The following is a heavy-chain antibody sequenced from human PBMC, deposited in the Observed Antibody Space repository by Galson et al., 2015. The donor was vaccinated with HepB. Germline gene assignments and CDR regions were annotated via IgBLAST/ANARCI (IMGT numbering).Heavy chain of an antibody. J-gene: IGHJ5*02. CDR3: ARAISEESWFDP. CDR2: IWYDGSNK. D-gene: IGHD2-2*02. V-gene: IGHV3-33*01. Sequence: SLRLSCAASGFTFSSYGMHWVRQAPGKGLEWVAVIWYDGSNKYYADSVKGRFTISRDNSKNTLYLQMNSLRAEDTAVYYCARAISEESWFDPWGQGTLVTVSS. CDR1: GFTFSSYG.